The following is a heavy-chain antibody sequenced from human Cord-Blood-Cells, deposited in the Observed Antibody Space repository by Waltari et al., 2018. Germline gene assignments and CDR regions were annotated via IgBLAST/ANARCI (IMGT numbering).Heavy chain of an antibody. CDR3: ARDSEDRSGSYLPNYYYYYYMDV. CDR1: GFTFSSYG. V-gene: IGHV3-33*01. J-gene: IGHJ6*03. CDR2: IWYDGSNK. Sequence: QVQLVESGGGVVQPGRSLRLSCAASGFTFSSYGMHWVRQAPGKGLEWVAVIWYDGSNKYYADSVKGRFTISRDNSKNTLYLQMNSLRAEDTAVYYCARDSEDRSGSYLPNYYYYYYMDVWGKGTTVTVSS. D-gene: IGHD1-26*01.